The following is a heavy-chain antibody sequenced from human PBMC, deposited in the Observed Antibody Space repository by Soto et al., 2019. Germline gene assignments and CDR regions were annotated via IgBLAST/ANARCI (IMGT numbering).Heavy chain of an antibody. CDR2: FYHSGST. CDR3: ARYNNDYYSGMDV. Sequence: SETLSLTGTVSGGSISSSSYYWGWILQPPGKGLESIVNFYHSGSTYYSPSLKSRVTISLDMSKNLLSLKLFSVTAADTAVYYCARYNNDYYSGMDVWGQGTTVTVSS. CDR1: GGSISSSSYY. D-gene: IGHD1-1*01. V-gene: IGHV4-39*07. J-gene: IGHJ6*02.